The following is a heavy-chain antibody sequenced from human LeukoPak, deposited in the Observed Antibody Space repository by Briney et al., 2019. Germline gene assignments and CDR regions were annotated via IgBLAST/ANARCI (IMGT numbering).Heavy chain of an antibody. CDR1: GYSISSGYY. CDR2: INHSGST. D-gene: IGHD5-12*01. J-gene: IGHJ4*02. Sequence: SETLSLTCTVSGYSISSGYYWSWIRQPPGKGLEWIGEINHSGSTNYNPSLKSRVTISVDTSKNQFSLKLSSVTAADTAVYYCARGLVATMGIGCYFDYWGQGTLVTVSS. CDR3: ARGLVATMGIGCYFDY. V-gene: IGHV4-38-2*02.